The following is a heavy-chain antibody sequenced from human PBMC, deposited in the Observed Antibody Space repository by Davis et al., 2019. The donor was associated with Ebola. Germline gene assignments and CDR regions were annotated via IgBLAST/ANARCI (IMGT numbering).Heavy chain of an antibody. V-gene: IGHV4-34*01. Sequence: GSLRLSCAVYGGSFSGYYWSWIRQPPGKGLEWIGEINHSGSTNYNPSLKSRVTISVDTSKNQFSLKLSSVTAADTAVYYCARDSGYSWGIGYWGQGTLVTVSS. J-gene: IGHJ4*02. CDR1: GGSFSGYY. D-gene: IGHD5-18*01. CDR2: INHSGST. CDR3: ARDSGYSWGIGY.